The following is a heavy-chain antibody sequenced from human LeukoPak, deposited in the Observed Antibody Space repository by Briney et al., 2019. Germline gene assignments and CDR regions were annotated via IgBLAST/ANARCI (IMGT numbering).Heavy chain of an antibody. CDR2: ISGSGGNT. CDR3: AKHFGSSYGYYAY. CDR1: GFTFSSYA. D-gene: IGHD5-18*01. J-gene: IGHJ4*02. V-gene: IGHV3-23*01. Sequence: GGSLRLSCAASGFTFSSYAMSWVRQAPGKGLEWVSTISGSGGNTYYADSVKGRFTISRDNSKNTLYLQMNSLRAEDTAVYYCAKHFGSSYGYYAYWGQGTLVTVSS.